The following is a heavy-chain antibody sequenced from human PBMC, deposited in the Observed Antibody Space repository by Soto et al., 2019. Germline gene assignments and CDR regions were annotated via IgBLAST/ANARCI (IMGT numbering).Heavy chain of an antibody. V-gene: IGHV4-59*01. CDR1: GGSISSYY. J-gene: IGHJ5*02. Sequence: QVQLQESGPGLVKPSETLSLTCTVSGGSISSYYWSWIRQPPGKGLEWIGCIYYSGSTNYNPSLKSRVTISVDTSKNQFSLKLSSVTAADTAVYYCASGGVYTAMVTGWFDPWGQGTLVTVSS. CDR2: IYYSGST. CDR3: ASGGVYTAMVTGWFDP. D-gene: IGHD5-18*01.